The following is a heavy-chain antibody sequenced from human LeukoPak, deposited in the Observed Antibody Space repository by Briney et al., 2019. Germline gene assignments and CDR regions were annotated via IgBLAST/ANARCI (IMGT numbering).Heavy chain of an antibody. J-gene: IGHJ4*02. Sequence: GGSLRLSCAASGFTFSSYGMHWVRQAPGKGLEWVAFIRYDGSNKYYADSVKGRFTISRDNAKNSLYLQMNSLRAEDTAVYYCARVSRGKWELLGAHDYWGQGTLVTVSS. V-gene: IGHV3-30*02. CDR2: IRYDGSNK. CDR1: GFTFSSYG. D-gene: IGHD1-26*01. CDR3: ARVSRGKWELLGAHDY.